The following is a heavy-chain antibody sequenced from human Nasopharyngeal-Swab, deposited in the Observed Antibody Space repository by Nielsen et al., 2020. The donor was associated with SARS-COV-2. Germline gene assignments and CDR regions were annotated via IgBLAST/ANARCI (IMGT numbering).Heavy chain of an antibody. CDR1: GFTFSSYA. J-gene: IGHJ4*02. V-gene: IGHV3-23*01. Sequence: GESLKISCAASGFTFSSYAMSWVRQAPGKGLEWVSAISGSGGSTYYADSVKGRFTISRDNSKNTLYLQMNSLRAEDTAVYYCAKDQDYYDSSGYYRGGFDYWGQVTLVTVSS. D-gene: IGHD3-22*01. CDR2: ISGSGGST. CDR3: AKDQDYYDSSGYYRGGFDY.